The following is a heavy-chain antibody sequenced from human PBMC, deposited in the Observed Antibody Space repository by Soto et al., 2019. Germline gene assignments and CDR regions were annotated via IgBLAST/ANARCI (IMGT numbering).Heavy chain of an antibody. V-gene: IGHV3-30*03. D-gene: IGHD3-9*01. CDR3: ARDLQFPGFDGY. J-gene: IGHJ4*02. CDR2: ISYDGSNK. Sequence: QVQLVESGGGVVQPGRSPRLSCAASGFTFSSYGMHWVRQAPGKGLEWVAVISYDGSNKYYADSVKGRFTISRDNSKNTLYLQMNSLRAEDTAVYYCARDLQFPGFDGYWGQGTLVTVSS. CDR1: GFTFSSYG.